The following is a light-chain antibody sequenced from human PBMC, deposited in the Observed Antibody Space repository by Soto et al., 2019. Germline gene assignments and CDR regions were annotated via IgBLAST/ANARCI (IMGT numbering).Light chain of an antibody. V-gene: IGKV3-20*01. CDR2: GTS. Sequence: EIVLTQSPGTLSLSPGDRATLSCRASQSVSTSFLAWYQQTPGQAPRVLIYGTSSRATGIPDRFSGSGSGTDFTLTISRLEPEDFAVYYCHQFDSSLTFGQGTTVEIK. CDR3: HQFDSSLT. CDR1: QSVSTSF. J-gene: IGKJ1*01.